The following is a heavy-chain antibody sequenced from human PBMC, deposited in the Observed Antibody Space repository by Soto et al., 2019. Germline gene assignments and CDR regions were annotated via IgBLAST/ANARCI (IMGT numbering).Heavy chain of an antibody. CDR2: INHSGST. D-gene: IGHD3-3*01. Sequence: PSETMSLTCAVYGGSFSGYYWSWIRQPPGKGLEWIGEINHSGSTNYNPSLKSRVTISVDTSKNQFSLKLSSVTAADTAVYYCARESRYDFWSGYYPGNNRFDHCGQGALGTVSS. CDR1: GGSFSGYY. J-gene: IGHJ5*02. CDR3: ARESRYDFWSGYYPGNNRFDH. V-gene: IGHV4-34*01.